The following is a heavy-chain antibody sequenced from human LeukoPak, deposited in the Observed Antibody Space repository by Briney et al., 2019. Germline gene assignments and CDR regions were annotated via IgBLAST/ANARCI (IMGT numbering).Heavy chain of an antibody. Sequence: GGSLRLSCAASGFTLSSYSMNWVRQAPGKGLEWVSSISSSSSYIYYADSVKGRFTISRDNAKNSLYLQMNSLRAEDTAVYYCARDRLYPGSYYRHNYYYYGMDVWGQGTTVTVSS. CDR1: GFTLSSYS. V-gene: IGHV3-21*01. D-gene: IGHD1-26*01. CDR2: ISSSSSYI. CDR3: ARDRLYPGSYYRHNYYYYGMDV. J-gene: IGHJ6*02.